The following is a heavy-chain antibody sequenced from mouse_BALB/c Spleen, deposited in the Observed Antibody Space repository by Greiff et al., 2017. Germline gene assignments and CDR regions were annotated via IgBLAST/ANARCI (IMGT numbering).Heavy chain of an antibody. J-gene: IGHJ3*01. CDR3: VRHEGDYDAWFAY. CDR1: GFTFNTYA. V-gene: IGHV10-1*02. D-gene: IGHD2-4*01. CDR2: IRSKSNNYAT. Sequence: EVQLVESGGGLVQPKGSLKLSCAASGFTFNTYAMNWVRQAPGKGLEWVARIRSKSNNYATYYADSVKDRFTISRDDSQSMLYLQMNNLKTEDTAMYYCVRHEGDYDAWFAYWGQGTLVTVSA.